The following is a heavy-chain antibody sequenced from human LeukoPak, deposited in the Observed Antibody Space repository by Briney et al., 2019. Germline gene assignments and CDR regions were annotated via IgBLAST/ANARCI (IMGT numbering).Heavy chain of an antibody. D-gene: IGHD5-18*01. CDR3: AKELWFGNYFDY. J-gene: IGHJ4*02. V-gene: IGHV3-23*01. CDR1: GFTFSSYA. CDR2: ISGSGGST. Sequence: GASLRLPCAASGFTFSSYAMSWVRQAPGKGLEWVSAISGSGGSTYYADSVKGRFTISRDNSKNTPYLQMNSLRAEDTAVYYCAKELWFGNYFDYLGQGTLVTVSS.